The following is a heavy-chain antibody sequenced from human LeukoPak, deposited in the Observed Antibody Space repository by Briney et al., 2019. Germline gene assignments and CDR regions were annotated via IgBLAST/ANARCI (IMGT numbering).Heavy chain of an antibody. V-gene: IGHV3-30*02. CDR2: IRYDGSDK. CDR3: STDPRLLMY. D-gene: IGHD2-8*01. J-gene: IGHJ4*01. Sequence: GGSLRLSCAASGFTFSSYGMHWVRQAPGKGLKWVAFIRYDGSDKYYGDSVKGRFTISRDNAKNSLYLQMNSLRPEDTALYYCSTDPRLLMYWGHGTLVTVSS. CDR1: GFTFSSYG.